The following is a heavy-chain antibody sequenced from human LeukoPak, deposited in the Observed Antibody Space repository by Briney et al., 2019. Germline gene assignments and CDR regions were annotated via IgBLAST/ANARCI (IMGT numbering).Heavy chain of an antibody. V-gene: IGHV5-51*01. CDR3: ARVVSRSIELSDKLPDY. CDR1: GYIFANFW. J-gene: IGHJ4*02. Sequence: GGSLKISCQGSGYIFANFWVAWIRQTPGKGLVWMGMIYPDESDTKYSPSSQGQVTISVDKASNTAYLQWSSLKASDTAMYFCARVVSRSIELSDKLPDYWGQGTLVTVSS. CDR2: IYPDESDT. D-gene: IGHD2/OR15-2a*01.